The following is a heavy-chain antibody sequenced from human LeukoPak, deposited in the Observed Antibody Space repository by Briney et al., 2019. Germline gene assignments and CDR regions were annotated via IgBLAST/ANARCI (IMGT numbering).Heavy chain of an antibody. CDR3: AREVPDTVMGGLYFDY. CDR1: GGSFSGYY. Sequence: SETLSLTCAVYGGSFSGYYWSWIRQPPGKGLEWIGEINHSGSTNYNPSLKSRVTISVDTSKNQFSLKLSSVTAADTAVYYCAREVPDTVMGGLYFDYWGQGTLVTVSS. D-gene: IGHD5-18*01. J-gene: IGHJ4*02. V-gene: IGHV4-34*01. CDR2: INHSGST.